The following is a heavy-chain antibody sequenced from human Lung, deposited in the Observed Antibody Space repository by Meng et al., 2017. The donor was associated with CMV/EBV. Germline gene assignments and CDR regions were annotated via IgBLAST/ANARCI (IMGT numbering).Heavy chain of an antibody. Sequence: ESLKISXAASGITFSSTWMSWVREAPGKGLEWVANIKEDGSEKYYVESVKGRFTISRDNAKKSLYLQMNSLRAEDTAVYYCSRHQGPCTSISCRGDALDIWGQGTTVTVSS. CDR3: SRHQGPCTSISCRGDALDI. CDR1: GITFSSTW. J-gene: IGHJ3*02. D-gene: IGHD2-2*01. CDR2: IKEDGSEK. V-gene: IGHV3-7*01.